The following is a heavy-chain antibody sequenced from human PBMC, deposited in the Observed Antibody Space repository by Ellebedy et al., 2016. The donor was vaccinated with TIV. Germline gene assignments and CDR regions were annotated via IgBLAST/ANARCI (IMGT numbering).Heavy chain of an antibody. V-gene: IGHV3-30-3*01. CDR3: ASSSSGQKGGNWFDP. J-gene: IGHJ5*02. CDR2: ISYDGSNK. D-gene: IGHD6-6*01. CDR1: GYTFTSYY. Sequence: SCKASGYTFTSYYMHWVRQAPGKGLEWVAVISYDGSNKYYADSVKGRFTISRDNSKNTLYLQMNSLRAEDTAVYYCASSSSGQKGGNWFDPWGQGTLVTVSS.